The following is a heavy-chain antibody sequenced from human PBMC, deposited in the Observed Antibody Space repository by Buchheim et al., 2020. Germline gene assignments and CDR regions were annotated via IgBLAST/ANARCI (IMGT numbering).Heavy chain of an antibody. V-gene: IGHV4-30-2*01. CDR1: GGSVSSDGYS. CDR2: IHHSGGT. CDR3: ARGGTVPYYYYGMDV. D-gene: IGHD4-17*01. J-gene: IGHJ6*02. Sequence: QLQLRESGSGLMKPSQTLSLPCTISGGSVSSDGYSWSWIRQPPGKGLEWIGYIHHSGGTDYNPSLKSRVTISVDRSKNQFSLKLTSVTAADTAVYYCARGGTVPYYYYGMDVWGQGTT.